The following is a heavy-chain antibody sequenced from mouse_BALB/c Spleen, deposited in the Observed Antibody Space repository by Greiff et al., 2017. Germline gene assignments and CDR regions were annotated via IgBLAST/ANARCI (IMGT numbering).Heavy chain of an antibody. CDR2: IYPGDGDT. CDR3: ARNGGWPLYFDY. CDR1: GYAFSSSW. J-gene: IGHJ2*01. D-gene: IGHD2-3*01. Sequence: QVQLKQSGPELVKPGASVKISCKASGYAFSSSWMNWVKQRPGQGLEWIGRIYPGDGDTNYNGKFKGKATFTADTSSNTAYMQLSSLTSEDSAFYYCARNGGWPLYFDYWGQGTTLTVSS. V-gene: IGHV1-82*01.